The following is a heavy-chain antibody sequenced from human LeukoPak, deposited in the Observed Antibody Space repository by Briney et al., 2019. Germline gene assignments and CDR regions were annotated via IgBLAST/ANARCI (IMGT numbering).Heavy chain of an antibody. CDR1: GFTFSSHE. CDR3: AGSAPYGYFDY. Sequence: GGSLRLSCAASGFTFSSHEMNWVRQAPGKGLEWVSYISSSGSTTYYADSVKGRFTISRDNAKNSLYLQVNPLRADDTAVYYCAGSAPYGYFDYWGQGTLVTVSS. V-gene: IGHV3-48*03. CDR2: ISSSGSTT. J-gene: IGHJ4*02. D-gene: IGHD3-10*01.